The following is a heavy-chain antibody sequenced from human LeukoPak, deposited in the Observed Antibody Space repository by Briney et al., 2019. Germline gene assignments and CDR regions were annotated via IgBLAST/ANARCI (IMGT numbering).Heavy chain of an antibody. Sequence: SVKVSCKASGGTFSSFPIGWVRQAPGQGLEWMGQVIAIFGDTKYAQKFQGRLTITADESSSTAYMELRSLRSEDTAMYYCARFPNVVAPSIGAIDIWGQGTMVIVSS. D-gene: IGHD2-15*01. CDR1: GGTFSSFP. V-gene: IGHV1-69*13. J-gene: IGHJ3*02. CDR3: ARFPNVVAPSIGAIDI. CDR2: VIAIFGDT.